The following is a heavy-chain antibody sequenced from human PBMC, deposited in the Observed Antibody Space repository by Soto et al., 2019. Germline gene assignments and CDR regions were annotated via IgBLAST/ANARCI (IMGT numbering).Heavy chain of an antibody. J-gene: IGHJ6*02. CDR1: GYTFTSYG. CDR3: ARSIVVVVAASLPYYCYGMDV. D-gene: IGHD2-15*01. V-gene: IGHV1-69*13. CDR2: IIPIFGTA. Sequence: SVKVSCKASGYTFTSYGISWVRQAPGQGLEWMGGIIPIFGTANYAQKFQGRVTITADESTSTAYMELSSLRSEDTAVYYCARSIVVVVAASLPYYCYGMDVWGQGTTVTVSS.